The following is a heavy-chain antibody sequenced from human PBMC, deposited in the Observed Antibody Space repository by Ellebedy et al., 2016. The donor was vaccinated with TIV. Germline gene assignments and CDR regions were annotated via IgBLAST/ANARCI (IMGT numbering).Heavy chain of an antibody. Sequence: GESLKISXAASGFTFTPYIMNWVRQAPGKGLEWVACISSSSGYIYYADSVKGRFTISRDNAKNSLFLQMSSLRAEDTAVYYCARDSGEHYYKYYFMDVWGKGTTVTVSS. CDR2: ISSSSGYI. CDR1: GFTFTPYI. D-gene: IGHD1-26*01. J-gene: IGHJ6*03. V-gene: IGHV3-21*01. CDR3: ARDSGEHYYKYYFMDV.